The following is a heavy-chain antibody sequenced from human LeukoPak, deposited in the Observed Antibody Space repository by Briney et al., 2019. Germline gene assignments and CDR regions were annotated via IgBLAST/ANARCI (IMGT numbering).Heavy chain of an antibody. D-gene: IGHD1-1*01. J-gene: IGHJ6*02. CDR3: AREGYRDYYYGMDV. CDR1: GFTFSDYH. CDR2: IVGSST. V-gene: IGHV3-53*01. Sequence: GGSLRLSCAASGFTFSDYHMAWVRQAPGKGLEWVSAIVGSSTYYADSVKGRFTISRDNSKSTLYLQINSLRAGDTAVYYCAREGYRDYYYGMDVWGQGTTVTVSS.